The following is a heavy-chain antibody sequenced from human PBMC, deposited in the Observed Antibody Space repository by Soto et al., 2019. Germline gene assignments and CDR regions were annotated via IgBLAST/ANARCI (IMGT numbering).Heavy chain of an antibody. CDR1: GFTFSSYS. CDR3: ARDPPSGFLNFDY. Sequence: GALRLSCAASGFTFSSYSMNWVRQAPGKGLEWVSSISSSSSYIYYADSVKGRFTISRDNAKNSLYLQMNSLRAEDTAVYYCARDPPSGFLNFDYWGQGTLVTVSS. J-gene: IGHJ4*02. V-gene: IGHV3-21*01. D-gene: IGHD6-19*01. CDR2: ISSSSSYI.